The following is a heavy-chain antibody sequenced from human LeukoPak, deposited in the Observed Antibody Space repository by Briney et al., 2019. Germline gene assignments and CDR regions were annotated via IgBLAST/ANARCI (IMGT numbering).Heavy chain of an antibody. CDR2: ISTSSSYI. D-gene: IGHD1-14*01. Sequence: GGSLRLSCAASGFTFSSYSMNWVRQAPGKGLEWVSFISTSSSYIYYADSVKGRFTISRDKAKNTLYLQMNSLRADDTAVYYCARETPGSRVFDSWGQGTLVTVSS. CDR3: ARETPGSRVFDS. CDR1: GFTFSSYS. V-gene: IGHV3-21*01. J-gene: IGHJ4*02.